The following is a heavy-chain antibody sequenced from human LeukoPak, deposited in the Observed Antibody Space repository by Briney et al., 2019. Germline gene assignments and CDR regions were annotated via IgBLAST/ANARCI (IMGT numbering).Heavy chain of an antibody. V-gene: IGHV4-34*01. Sequence: PSETLSLTCAVSGGSFSGYYWYWIRQPPGKGLEWIGEINHGESTNYNPSLKSRATLSVDTTKNQFSLKLTSVTAADTAVYYCARGRTYYYDTSGYYPSIYYGMDVWGQGTTVIVSS. CDR2: INHGEST. J-gene: IGHJ6*02. CDR3: ARGRTYYYDTSGYYPSIYYGMDV. CDR1: GGSFSGYY. D-gene: IGHD3-22*01.